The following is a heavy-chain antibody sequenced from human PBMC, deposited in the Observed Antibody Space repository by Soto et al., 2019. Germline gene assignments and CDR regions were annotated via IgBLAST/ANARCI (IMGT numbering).Heavy chain of an antibody. CDR1: GGSFSAYY. CDR2: INHSGGT. V-gene: IGHV4-34*01. J-gene: IGHJ4*02. D-gene: IGHD3-22*01. Sequence: SETLSLTCAVYGGSFSAYYWSWIRQPPGKGLEWIGEINHSGGTSYNPSLKSRVTISVDTSKSQFSLKLTSVTAADRAVYYCARGSVDTVDSSGFYDYWGQGTPVTVSS. CDR3: ARGSVDTVDSSGFYDY.